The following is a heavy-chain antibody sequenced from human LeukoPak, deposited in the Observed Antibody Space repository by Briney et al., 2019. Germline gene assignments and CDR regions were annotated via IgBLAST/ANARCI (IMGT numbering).Heavy chain of an antibody. CDR1: GFTFSSYS. V-gene: IGHV3-48*01. CDR3: ARDYYDKDNDY. J-gene: IGHJ4*02. CDR2: VSSSSSTI. Sequence: GGSLRLSCAASGFTFSSYSMNWVRQAPGKGLEWVSYVSSSSSTIYYADSVKGRFTLSRDNAKNSLYLQMNSLRAEDTAVYYCARDYYDKDNDYWGQGTLVTVSS. D-gene: IGHD3-22*01.